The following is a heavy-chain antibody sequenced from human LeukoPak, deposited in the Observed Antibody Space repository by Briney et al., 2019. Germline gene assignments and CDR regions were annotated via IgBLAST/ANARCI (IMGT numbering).Heavy chain of an antibody. D-gene: IGHD3-3*01. CDR2: IYSSGST. CDR1: GGSISSDS. CDR3: ARGRSDFWSGDWFDS. Sequence: SQTLSLTCTVSGGSISSDSCSWIRQPAGKGLEWIGRIYSSGSTNYSPLLKPRVIMSVDMSTSQFSLNLSSVTAADTVVYYCARGRSDFWSGDWFDSWGQGTLVTVSS. J-gene: IGHJ5*01. V-gene: IGHV4-4*07.